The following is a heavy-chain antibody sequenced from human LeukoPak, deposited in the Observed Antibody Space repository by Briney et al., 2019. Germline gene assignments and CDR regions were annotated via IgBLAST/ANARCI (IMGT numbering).Heavy chain of an antibody. D-gene: IGHD5-18*01. J-gene: IGHJ4*02. CDR1: GASISSYY. CDR3: ARDNLLYGYVY. CDR2: IYYSGST. Sequence: SETLSLTCTVSGASISSYYWSWIRQPPGKGLEWIGYIYYSGSTNYNPSLKSRVTFSVDTSKNQFSLKLSSVTAADTAVYYCARDNLLYGYVYWGQGTLVTVSS. V-gene: IGHV4-59*12.